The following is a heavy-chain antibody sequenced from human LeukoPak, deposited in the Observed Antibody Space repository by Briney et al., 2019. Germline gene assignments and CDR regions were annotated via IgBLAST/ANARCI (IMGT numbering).Heavy chain of an antibody. J-gene: IGHJ4*02. CDR1: GFTLSSYW. CDR3: ARETLVVVPAGMDY. D-gene: IGHD2-2*01. V-gene: IGHV3-7*04. CDR2: IKHDGSER. Sequence: GGSLRLSCEASGFTLSSYWMSWVRQAPGKGREWVANIKHDGSERYYVDSVKGRFTIYRDNAKNSLYLQMNSLRAEDTAVYYCARETLVVVPAGMDYWGQGTLVIVSS.